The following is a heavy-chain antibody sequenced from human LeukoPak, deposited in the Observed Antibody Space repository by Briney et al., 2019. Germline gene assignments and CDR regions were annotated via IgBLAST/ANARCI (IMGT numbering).Heavy chain of an antibody. D-gene: IGHD6-19*01. CDR2: IIPIFGTA. J-gene: IGHJ4*02. CDR1: GGTFSSYA. CDR3: ARVSGVAGTNLLNY. Sequence: ASVKVSCKASGGTFSSYAISWVRQAPGQGLEWMGGIIPIFGTANYAQKFQGRVTITADESTSTAYMELSSLRSEDTAVYYCARVSGVAGTNLLNYWGQGTLVTVSS. V-gene: IGHV1-69*13.